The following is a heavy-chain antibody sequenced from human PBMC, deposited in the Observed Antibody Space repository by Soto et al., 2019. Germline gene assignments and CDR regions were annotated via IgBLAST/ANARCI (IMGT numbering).Heavy chain of an antibody. CDR3: ARSYYYGSGSYNRRTTYYYYYMDV. CDR2: INHSGST. CDR1: GGSFSGYY. J-gene: IGHJ6*03. V-gene: IGHV4-34*01. Sequence: PSENLSLTCAVYGGSFSGYYWSWIRQPPGKGLEWIGEINHSGSTNYNPSLKSRVTISVDTSKNQFSLKLSSVTAADTAVYYCARSYYYGSGSYNRRTTYYYYYMDVWGKGTTVTVSS. D-gene: IGHD3-10*01.